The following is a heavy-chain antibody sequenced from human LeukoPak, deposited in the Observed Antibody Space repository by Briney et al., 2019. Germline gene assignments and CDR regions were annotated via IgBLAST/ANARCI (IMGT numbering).Heavy chain of an antibody. CDR1: GFTISRYW. J-gene: IGHJ4*02. V-gene: IGHV3-74*01. CDR2: INSDGSST. Sequence: GGSLRLSCAASGFTISRYWMYWVRPALGKGLVWVSRINSDGSSTSYADSVKGRFTIYRDNAKNTLYLKMNSPRAEDTAVYYCARDLGVSGSYWGQGTLVTVSS. CDR3: ARDLGVSGSY. D-gene: IGHD3-10*01.